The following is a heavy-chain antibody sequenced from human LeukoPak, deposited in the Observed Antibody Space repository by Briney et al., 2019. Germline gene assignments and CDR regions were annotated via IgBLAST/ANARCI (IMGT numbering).Heavy chain of an antibody. CDR3: ARDYRKRVNWFDP. Sequence: ASVNVSCKCSGYTFTIYGNSWVREGPGQGLERMGWMNPNSGNTGYSQKFQGRVTMTRNTSISTAYMELSSLRSEDTAVYYCARDYRKRVNWFDPWGQGTLVTVSS. V-gene: IGHV1-8*01. J-gene: IGHJ5*02. CDR2: MNPNSGNT. D-gene: IGHD4-11*01. CDR1: GYTFTIYG.